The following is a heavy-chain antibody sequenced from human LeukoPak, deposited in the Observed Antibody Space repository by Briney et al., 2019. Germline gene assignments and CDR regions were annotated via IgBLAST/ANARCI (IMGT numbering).Heavy chain of an antibody. CDR2: ISGSGGST. CDR3: ARDRSDRITIFGGYYFDY. CDR1: GFTFSDYA. D-gene: IGHD3-3*01. Sequence: GGSLRLSCAVSGFTFSDYAMSWVRQPPGKGVVWVSSISGSGGSTSHADSVKGRFTISRDNSKNSLYLQMNSLRAEDTAIYYCARDRSDRITIFGGYYFDYWGQGTLVTVSS. J-gene: IGHJ4*02. V-gene: IGHV3-23*01.